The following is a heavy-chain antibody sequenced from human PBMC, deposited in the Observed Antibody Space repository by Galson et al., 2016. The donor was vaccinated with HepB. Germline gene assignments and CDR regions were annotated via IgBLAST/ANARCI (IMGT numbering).Heavy chain of an antibody. V-gene: IGHV3-74*01. CDR2: INNDGSST. CDR3: GSVFEY. CDR1: GFTFTNYW. Sequence: SLRLSCAASGFTFTNYWIHWVRQAPGKGLVWVSGINNDGSSTYYADSVKGRFTISRGNAKNTLYLQMNSLRAEGTAVYYCGSVFEYWGQGTLVAVSS. J-gene: IGHJ4*02.